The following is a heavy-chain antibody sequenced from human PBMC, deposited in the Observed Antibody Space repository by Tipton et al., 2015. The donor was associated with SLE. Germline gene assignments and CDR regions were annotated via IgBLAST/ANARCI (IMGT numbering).Heavy chain of an antibody. CDR1: RGSLSSYY. D-gene: IGHD3-3*01. CDR3: ARDRSTYYDFWSGYLYGRRYYYYGMDV. Sequence: TLSLTCTVSRGSLSSYYWTWLRLPPGRGLDWIGYIHTSGCTKDNPPLKSRVTISVDASKNQLSLQLSSVTSADTAVYYCARDRSTYYDFWSGYLYGRRYYYYGMDVWGEGTTVTVSS. V-gene: IGHV4-4*08. J-gene: IGHJ6*04. CDR2: IHTSGCT.